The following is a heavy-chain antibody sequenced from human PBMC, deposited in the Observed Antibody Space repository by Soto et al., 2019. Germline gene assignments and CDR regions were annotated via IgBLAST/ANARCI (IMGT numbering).Heavy chain of an antibody. CDR2: MNPNSGNT. CDR1: GYTFTSYD. Sequence: QVQLVQSGAEVKKPGASVKVSCKASGYTFTSYDINWVRQATGQGLEWMGWMNPNSGNTGYAQKSQXXVTMTRNASSSTAYMELRSLRSEDTAVFYCAREYSSGGSKDWGQGTRVTVSS. V-gene: IGHV1-8*01. J-gene: IGHJ4*02. CDR3: AREYSSGGSKD. D-gene: IGHD6-19*01.